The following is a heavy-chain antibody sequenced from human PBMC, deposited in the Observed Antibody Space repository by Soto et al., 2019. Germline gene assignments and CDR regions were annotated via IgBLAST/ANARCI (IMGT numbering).Heavy chain of an antibody. D-gene: IGHD2-2*01. Sequence: PGGSLRLSCAASGFTFSTYAMAWVRQAPGKGLEWVSGVSASGLNTDYADPVKGRFYISRDNSKNTVSLHMNSLRAEDTAVYYCARGLVPAAMTSGDYWGQGTLVTVSS. CDR1: GFTFSTYA. J-gene: IGHJ4*02. CDR3: ARGLVPAAMTSGDY. CDR2: VSASGLNT. V-gene: IGHV3-23*01.